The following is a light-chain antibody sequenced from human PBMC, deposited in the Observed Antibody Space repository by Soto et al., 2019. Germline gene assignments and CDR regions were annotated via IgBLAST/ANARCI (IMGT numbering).Light chain of an antibody. CDR1: QTFTGNY. Sequence: EIVLTQSPGTLSLSPGERATLSCRASQTFTGNYLAWYQLKPGQAPRLLIYGASSRATGIPDRFSGSGSGTDFTLTISRLEPEDFALYYCREYGSSRTFGQGTKVDIK. CDR3: REYGSSRT. J-gene: IGKJ1*01. V-gene: IGKV3-20*01. CDR2: GAS.